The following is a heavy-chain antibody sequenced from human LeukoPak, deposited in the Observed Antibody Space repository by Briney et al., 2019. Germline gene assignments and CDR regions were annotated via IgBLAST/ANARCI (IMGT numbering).Heavy chain of an antibody. Sequence: GGSLRLSCAASGFTFGNYGMSWVRQAPRKGLEWVSSISSSSSYIYYADSVKGRFTISRDNAKNSLYLQMNSLRAEDTAVYYCARVMYTGVVVRGVMSYMDVWGKGTTVTVSS. D-gene: IGHD3-10*01. V-gene: IGHV3-21*01. CDR1: GFTFGNYG. CDR2: ISSSSSYI. J-gene: IGHJ6*03. CDR3: ARVMYTGVVVRGVMSYMDV.